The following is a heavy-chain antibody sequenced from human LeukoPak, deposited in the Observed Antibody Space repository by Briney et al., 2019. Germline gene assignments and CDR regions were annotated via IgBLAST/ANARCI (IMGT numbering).Heavy chain of an antibody. CDR2: IWYDGSNK. CDR1: GFTFSNYG. CDR3: ARWRAGIAVAVDY. Sequence: WGSLRLSCAASGFTFSNYGIHWVRQAPGKGLEWVALIWYDGSNKFYADSVKGRFTISTDNSKNTLYLQMNRLRAEDTAVYYCARWRAGIAVAVDYWGQGALVAVSS. J-gene: IGHJ4*02. V-gene: IGHV3-33*01. D-gene: IGHD6-19*01.